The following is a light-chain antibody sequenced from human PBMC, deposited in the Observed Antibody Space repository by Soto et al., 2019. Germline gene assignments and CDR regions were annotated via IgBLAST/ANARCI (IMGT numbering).Light chain of an antibody. V-gene: IGKV4-1*01. Sequence: DIVMTQSPDSLAVSLGGRATINCKSSQSVLSSSNNKNYLAWYQQKPGQPPNLLLYWASTRASGVPDRFSGSGFGTDFTLTITSLQAEDVALYYCQQYYGSPYTFGQGTKLEI. CDR2: WAS. CDR1: QSVLSSSNNKNY. CDR3: QQYYGSPYT. J-gene: IGKJ2*01.